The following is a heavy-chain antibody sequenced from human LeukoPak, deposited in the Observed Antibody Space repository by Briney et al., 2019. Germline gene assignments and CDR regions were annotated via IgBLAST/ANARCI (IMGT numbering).Heavy chain of an antibody. CDR3: ARDTGFSMVRGILF. J-gene: IGHJ4*02. V-gene: IGHV7-4-1*02. CDR1: GYTFTPYG. D-gene: IGHD3-10*01. CDR2: INTNTGNP. Sequence: ASVKVSCKASGYTFTPYGMNWVRQAPGQGLEWMGWINTNTGNPTYAQGFTGRFVFSLDTSVSTAYLQISSLKAEDTAVYYCARDTGFSMVRGILFWGQGTLVTVSS.